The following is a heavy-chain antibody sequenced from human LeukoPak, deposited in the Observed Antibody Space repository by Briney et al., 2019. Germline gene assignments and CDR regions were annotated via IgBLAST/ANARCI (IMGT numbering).Heavy chain of an antibody. V-gene: IGHV3-23*01. CDR3: ARAGVISGWDY. Sequence: QPGGSLRLSCAAPGFTFNSYPMGWVRQAPGKGLEWLSAIGGEKSGSWTKSADSVKGRFTISRDNSENTLYLQMDSLTVEDTAVYYCARAGVISGWDYWGQGVLVTVSS. CDR2: IGGEKSGSWT. CDR1: GFTFNSYP. J-gene: IGHJ4*02. D-gene: IGHD3-3*02.